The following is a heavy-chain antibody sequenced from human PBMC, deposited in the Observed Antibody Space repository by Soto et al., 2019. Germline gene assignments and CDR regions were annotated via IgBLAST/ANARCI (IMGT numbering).Heavy chain of an antibody. CDR3: ARVGCSGGSCTLYSYYGMDV. Sequence: GVSLRLSCAASGFTFSSYWMSWVRQAPGKGLEWVANIKQDGSEKYYVDSVKGRFTISRDNAKNSLYLQMNSLRAEDTAVYYCARVGCSGGSCTLYSYYGMDVRGQATTVTVSS. V-gene: IGHV3-7*01. CDR2: IKQDGSEK. D-gene: IGHD2-15*01. CDR1: GFTFSSYW. J-gene: IGHJ6*02.